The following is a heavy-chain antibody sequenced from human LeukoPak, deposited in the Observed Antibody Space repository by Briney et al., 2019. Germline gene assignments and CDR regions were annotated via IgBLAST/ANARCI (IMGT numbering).Heavy chain of an antibody. V-gene: IGHV1-18*01. CDR1: GYTFTSYG. CDR2: ISAYNGNT. Sequence: ASVKVSCKASGYTFTSYGISWVRQAPGQGLEWMGWISAYNGNTNYAPKLQGRVTMTTDTSTSTAYMELRSLRSDDTAVYYCARDPRFTLRGQLAGSAFDIWGQGTMVTVSS. CDR3: ARDPRFTLRGQLAGSAFDI. J-gene: IGHJ3*02. D-gene: IGHD6-13*01.